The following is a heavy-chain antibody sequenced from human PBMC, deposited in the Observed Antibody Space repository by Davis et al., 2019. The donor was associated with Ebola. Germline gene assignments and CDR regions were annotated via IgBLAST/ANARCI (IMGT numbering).Heavy chain of an antibody. D-gene: IGHD5-24*01. CDR1: GFTFNSAW. CDR2: IKSKTDGGTT. Sequence: GESLKISCAASGFTFNSAWMNWVRQAPGKGLEWVGRIKSKTDGGTTDYAAPVKGRFTISRDDSKNTLYLQMNSLKTEDTALYYCTKYNYADNWFDPWGQGTLVTVSS. V-gene: IGHV3-15*07. J-gene: IGHJ5*02. CDR3: TKYNYADNWFDP.